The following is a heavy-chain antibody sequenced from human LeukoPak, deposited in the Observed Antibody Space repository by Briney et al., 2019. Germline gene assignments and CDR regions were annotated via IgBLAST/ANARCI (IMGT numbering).Heavy chain of an antibody. D-gene: IGHD6-19*01. Sequence: PSETLSLTCTVSGASISSYYWSWIQQPAGKGLEWIGRIDGSGNTNYNPSLKSRISVSVDTSKNQVSLKLSYVTAADTAVYYCARDGGSGWFDYWGQGTLVTVSS. J-gene: IGHJ4*02. CDR1: GASISSYY. V-gene: IGHV4-4*07. CDR3: ARDGGSGWFDY. CDR2: IDGSGNT.